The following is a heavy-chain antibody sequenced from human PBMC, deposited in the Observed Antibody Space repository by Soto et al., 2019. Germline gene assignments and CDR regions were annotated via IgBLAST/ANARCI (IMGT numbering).Heavy chain of an antibody. CDR1: GFTFSRYS. Sequence: HPGGSLRLSCAASGFTFSRYSMNWVRQAPGKGLDWVSYISSSSSTISYADSVKGRFTISRDNSKNTLYLQMNSLRAEDTAVYYCAKVGATAPMDYYYYYGMDVWGQGTTVTVSS. CDR3: AKVGATAPMDYYYYYGMDV. CDR2: ISSSSSTI. J-gene: IGHJ6*02. V-gene: IGHV3-48*01. D-gene: IGHD1-26*01.